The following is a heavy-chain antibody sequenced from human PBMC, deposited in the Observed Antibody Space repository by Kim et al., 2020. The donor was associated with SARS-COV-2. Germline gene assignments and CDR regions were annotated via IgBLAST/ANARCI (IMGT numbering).Heavy chain of an antibody. Sequence: SETLSLTCTVSGGSISSYYWSWIRQPAGKGLEWIGRIYTSGSTNYNPSLKSRVTMSVDTSKNQFSLKLSSVTAADTAVYYCARDLLLLVGAYWYFDLWGRGTLVTVSS. CDR2: IYTSGST. J-gene: IGHJ2*01. CDR3: ARDLLLLVGAYWYFDL. CDR1: GGSISSYY. V-gene: IGHV4-4*07. D-gene: IGHD1-26*01.